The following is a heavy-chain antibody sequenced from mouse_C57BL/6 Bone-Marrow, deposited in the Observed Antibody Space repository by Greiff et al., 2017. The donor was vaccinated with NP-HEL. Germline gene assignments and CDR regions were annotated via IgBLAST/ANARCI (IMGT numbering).Heavy chain of an antibody. CDR3: ARSQFITTVGYAMDY. CDR2: IYPGSGNT. D-gene: IGHD1-1*01. J-gene: IGHJ4*01. Sequence: QVQLQQSGPELGEPGASVKISCKASGYSFTSYYIHWVKQRPGQGLEWIGWIYPGSGNTKYNEKFKGKATLTADTSSSTAYMQLSILTSEDSAVYYCARSQFITTVGYAMDYWGQGTSVTVSS. V-gene: IGHV1-66*01. CDR1: GYSFTSYY.